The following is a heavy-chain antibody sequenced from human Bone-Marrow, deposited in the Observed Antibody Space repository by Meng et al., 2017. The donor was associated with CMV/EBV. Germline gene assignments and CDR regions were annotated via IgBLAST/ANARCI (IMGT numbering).Heavy chain of an antibody. CDR3: VRDRDIVRAPAPYNWFDH. J-gene: IGHJ5*02. D-gene: IGHD2-2*01. Sequence: ESLKIPRSGSGFNFNAYSMNWVRQAPGKGLEWVASISSSSDYIYNADSVKGRFTISRDNARNSLYLQRNSLRVEDTALYYCVRDRDIVRAPAPYNWFDHWGQGTLVTVSS. CDR1: GFNFNAYS. V-gene: IGHV3-21*01. CDR2: ISSSSDYI.